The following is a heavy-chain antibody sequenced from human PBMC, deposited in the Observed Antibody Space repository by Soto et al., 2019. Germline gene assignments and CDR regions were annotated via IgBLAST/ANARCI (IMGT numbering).Heavy chain of an antibody. D-gene: IGHD2-8*01. CDR2: ISYDGSNT. Sequence: QVQLVESGGGVVQPGRSLRLSCAASGFTFSSYGMHWVRQAPGKGLEWVAVISYDGSNTYYADSVKGRFTISRDNSKNTLYLQMNSLRAEDTAVYYCVLYTKWHWGQGTLVTVSS. V-gene: IGHV3-30*03. CDR3: VLYTKWH. J-gene: IGHJ4*02. CDR1: GFTFSSYG.